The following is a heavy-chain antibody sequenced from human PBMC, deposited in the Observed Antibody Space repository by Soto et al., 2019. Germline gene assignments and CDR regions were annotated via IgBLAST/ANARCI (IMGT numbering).Heavy chain of an antibody. Sequence: QVQLVESGGGVVQPGKSLRLSCAASGFTFSTYGIHWVRQAPGKGLEWVALISYDGGSKYYGDSVKGRFIISRDNSHNTVSLQMNSLRADDTVVYFCAKEQLAMTVVVADYFDSWGQGTLVTVSS. CDR1: GFTFSTYG. J-gene: IGHJ4*02. V-gene: IGHV3-30*18. CDR3: AKEQLAMTVVVADYFDS. CDR2: ISYDGGSK. D-gene: IGHD3-22*01.